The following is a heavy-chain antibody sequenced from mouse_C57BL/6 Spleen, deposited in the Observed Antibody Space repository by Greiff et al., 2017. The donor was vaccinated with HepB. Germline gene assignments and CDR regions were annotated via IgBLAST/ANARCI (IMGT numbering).Heavy chain of an antibody. CDR3: ARPGYYGSYYYAMDY. D-gene: IGHD1-1*01. CDR1: GFTFSDYG. CDR2: ISSGSSTI. V-gene: IGHV5-17*01. Sequence: EVQGVESGGGLVKPGGSLKLSCAASGFTFSDYGMHWVRQAPEKGLEWVAYISSGSSTIYYADTVKGRFTISRDNAKNTLFLQMTSLRSEDTAVYYCARPGYYGSYYYAMDYWGQGTSVTVSS. J-gene: IGHJ4*01.